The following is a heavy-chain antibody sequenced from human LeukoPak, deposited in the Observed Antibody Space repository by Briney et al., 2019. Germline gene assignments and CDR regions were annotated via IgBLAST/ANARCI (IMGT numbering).Heavy chain of an antibody. V-gene: IGHV3-23*01. CDR1: GFTFSSYS. Sequence: PGGSLRLSCAASGFTFSSYSMNWVRQAPGKGLEWVSVISGSGGSTYYADSVKGRFTISRDNSKNTLYLQMNSLRAEDTAVYYCAKAFLYDSSGYYYWGQGTLVTVSS. CDR2: ISGSGGST. D-gene: IGHD3-22*01. CDR3: AKAFLYDSSGYYY. J-gene: IGHJ4*02.